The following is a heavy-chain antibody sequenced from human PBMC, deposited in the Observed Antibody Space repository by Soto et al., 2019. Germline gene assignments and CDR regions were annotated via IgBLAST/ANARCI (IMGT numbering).Heavy chain of an antibody. J-gene: IGHJ6*02. Sequence: PSETLSLTCTVSGGSISSGGYYLSWIRQHPGKGLEWIGYIYYSGSTYYNPSLKSRVTISVDTSKNQFSLKLSSVTAADTAVYYCARDDRYYYGMDVWGQGTTVTVSS. CDR1: GGSISSGGYY. CDR3: ARDDRYYYGMDV. CDR2: IYYSGST. D-gene: IGHD3-22*01. V-gene: IGHV4-31*03.